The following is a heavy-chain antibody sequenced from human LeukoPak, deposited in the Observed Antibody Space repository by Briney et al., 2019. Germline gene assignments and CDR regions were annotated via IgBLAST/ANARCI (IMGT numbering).Heavy chain of an antibody. CDR2: INPNSGGT. D-gene: IGHD5-24*01. V-gene: IGHV1-2*02. CDR3: AREGDGYNAFDY. CDR1: GYTFTGYY. J-gene: IGHJ4*02. Sequence: ASVKVSCKASGYTFTGYYMHWVRQAPGQGLEWMGWINPNSGGTNYAQKFQGRVTMTRDTSISTAYMELSRLRSDDAAVYYCAREGDGYNAFDYWGQGTLVTVSS.